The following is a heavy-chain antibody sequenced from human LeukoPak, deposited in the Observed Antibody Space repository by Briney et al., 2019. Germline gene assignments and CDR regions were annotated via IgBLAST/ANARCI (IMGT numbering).Heavy chain of an antibody. CDR1: GFTVSSNY. D-gene: IGHD2-15*01. Sequence: GGSLRLSCAASGFTVSSNYMSWVRQAPGKGLEWVSIISGSGGNTFYADAVKGRFTISRDNSKNTLYLQMNNLRDEDTAVYYCAKDPPCSGGTCYGYFESWGQGTLVTVSS. CDR3: AKDPPCSGGTCYGYFES. V-gene: IGHV3-23*01. J-gene: IGHJ4*02. CDR2: ISGSGGNT.